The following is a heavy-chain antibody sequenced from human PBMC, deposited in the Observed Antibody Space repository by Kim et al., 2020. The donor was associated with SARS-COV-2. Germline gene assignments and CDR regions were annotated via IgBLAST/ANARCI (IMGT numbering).Heavy chain of an antibody. J-gene: IGHJ4*02. D-gene: IGHD3-10*01. CDR3: ARDGWLGELLGY. V-gene: IGHV4-61*01. CDR1: GGSVSSGSYY. Sequence: SETLSLTCTVSGGSVSSGSYYWSWIRQPPGKGLEWIGYIYYSGSTNYNPSLKSRVTISVDTSKNQFSLKLSSVTAADTAVYYCARDGWLGELLGYWGQGTLVTVSS. CDR2: IYYSGST.